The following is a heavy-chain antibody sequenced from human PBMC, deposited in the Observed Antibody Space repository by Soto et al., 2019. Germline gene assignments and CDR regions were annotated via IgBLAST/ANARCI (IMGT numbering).Heavy chain of an antibody. D-gene: IGHD2-15*01. CDR3: ARVPQAGCSGGSCYTGRNIFDP. Sequence: KPSETLSLTCTVSGGSISSGGYYWSWIRQHPGKGLEWIGYIYYSGSTYYNPSLKSRVTISVDTSKNQFSLKLSSVTAADTAVYYCARVPQAGCSGGSCYTGRNIFDPWGQGTLVTVSS. V-gene: IGHV4-31*03. CDR1: GGSISSGGYY. J-gene: IGHJ5*02. CDR2: IYYSGST.